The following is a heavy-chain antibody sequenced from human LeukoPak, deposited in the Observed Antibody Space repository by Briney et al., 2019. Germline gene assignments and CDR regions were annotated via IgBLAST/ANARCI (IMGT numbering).Heavy chain of an antibody. CDR1: GGSFSGYY. Sequence: SETLSLTCAVYGGSFSGYYWSWIRQPPGKGLEWIGEINHSGRTNYNPSLKSRVIISVDTSKNQFSLKLNSVTAADTAVYYCARPLGYCSDSRCPQSWFDPWGQGTLVTVSS. CDR2: INHSGRT. D-gene: IGHD2-15*01. V-gene: IGHV4-34*01. CDR3: ARPLGYCSDSRCPQSWFDP. J-gene: IGHJ5*02.